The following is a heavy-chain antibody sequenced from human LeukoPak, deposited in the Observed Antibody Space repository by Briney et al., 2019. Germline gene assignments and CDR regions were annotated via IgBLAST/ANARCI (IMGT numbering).Heavy chain of an antibody. Sequence: GGSLRLSCAASGFTFSDYWMSWVRQAPGKGLEWVANIKQDGSEKYYVDSVKGRFTISRDNAKNSLYLQMSSLTVEDTAVYYCARLSIAAAGSDYWGQGTLLTVSS. CDR3: ARLSIAAAGSDY. J-gene: IGHJ4*02. D-gene: IGHD6-13*01. V-gene: IGHV3-7*01. CDR1: GFTFSDYW. CDR2: IKQDGSEK.